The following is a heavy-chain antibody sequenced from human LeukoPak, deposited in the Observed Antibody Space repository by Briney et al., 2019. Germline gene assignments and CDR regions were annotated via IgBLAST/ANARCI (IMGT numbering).Heavy chain of an antibody. CDR2: ISYDGSNK. J-gene: IGHJ6*02. D-gene: IGHD2-15*01. CDR3: ARDPYCSGGSCYSRSRDYYYGMDV. Sequence: GGFLRLSCAASGFTFSSYAMHWVRQAPGKGLEWVAVISYDGSNKYYADSVKGRFTISRDNSKNTLYLQMNSLRAEDTAVYYCARDPYCSGGSCYSRSRDYYYGMDVWGQGTTVTVSS. CDR1: GFTFSSYA. V-gene: IGHV3-30-3*01.